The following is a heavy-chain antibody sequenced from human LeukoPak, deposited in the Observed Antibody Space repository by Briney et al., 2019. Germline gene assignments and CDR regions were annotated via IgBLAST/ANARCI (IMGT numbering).Heavy chain of an antibody. CDR3: AKADIITMVRGVTLDAFDI. CDR1: GFTFSSYA. D-gene: IGHD3-10*01. J-gene: IGHJ3*02. CDR2: ISGSGGST. Sequence: GGSLRLSCAASGFTFSSYAMSWVRQAPGKGLEWVSAISGSGGSTYYADSVKGRFTISRDNSKNTLYLQMNSLRAEDTAVYYCAKADIITMVRGVTLDAFDIWGQGTMATVSS. V-gene: IGHV3-23*01.